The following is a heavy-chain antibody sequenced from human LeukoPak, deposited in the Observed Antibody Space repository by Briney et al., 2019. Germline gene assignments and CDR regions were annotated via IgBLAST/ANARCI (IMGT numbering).Heavy chain of an antibody. Sequence: GGSLRLPCAASGFTFSSYGMHWVRQAPGKGLEWVAVIWYDGSNKYYADSVKGRFTISRDNSKNTLYLQMNSLRAEDTAVYYCAKDKGGSYPILDYWGQGTLVTVSS. CDR2: IWYDGSNK. CDR3: AKDKGGSYPILDY. J-gene: IGHJ4*02. V-gene: IGHV3-33*06. D-gene: IGHD1-26*01. CDR1: GFTFSSYG.